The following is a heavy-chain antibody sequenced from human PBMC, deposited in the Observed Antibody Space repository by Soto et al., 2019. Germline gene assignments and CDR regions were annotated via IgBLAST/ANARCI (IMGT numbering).Heavy chain of an antibody. CDR2: IYPGDSDT. V-gene: IGHV5-51*01. J-gene: IGHJ6*03. Sequence: GESLKISCKGSGYSFTSYWIGWVRQMPGKGLEWMGIIYPGDSDTRYSPSFQGQVTISADKSISTAYLQWSSLKASDTAMYYCARLPQYSSSTYYYYYYMDVWGKGTTVTVSS. CDR1: GYSFTSYW. D-gene: IGHD6-6*01. CDR3: ARLPQYSSSTYYYYYYMDV.